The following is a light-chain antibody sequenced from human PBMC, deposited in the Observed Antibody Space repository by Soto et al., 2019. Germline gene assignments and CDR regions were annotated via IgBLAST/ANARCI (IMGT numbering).Light chain of an antibody. Sequence: DIVMTQSPATLSVAPGERVTFSCRASQGVSRKLAWYQHKPGQAPRLLISGASTGATGIPARFSGSGSGTDFTLTINSLEPEDFAVYYCQQRSNWPPITFGQGTRLEI. CDR2: GAS. CDR1: QGVSRK. CDR3: QQRSNWPPIT. V-gene: IGKV3-11*01. J-gene: IGKJ5*01.